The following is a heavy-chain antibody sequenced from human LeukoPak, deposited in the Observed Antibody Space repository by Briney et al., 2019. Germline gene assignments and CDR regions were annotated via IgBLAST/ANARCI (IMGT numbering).Heavy chain of an antibody. V-gene: IGHV4-59*01. Sequence: SETLSLTCTVSGGSTTNYYGSWIRQPPGKGLEWIGYIYHSGSTSYNPSLKSRVTISVDTSKNQFSLKLNSVTAADTAVYYCARGTTDYDILTGYSHGAFDIWGQGTMVTVSP. CDR3: ARGTTDYDILTGYSHGAFDI. CDR2: IYHSGST. CDR1: GGSTTNYY. J-gene: IGHJ3*02. D-gene: IGHD3-9*01.